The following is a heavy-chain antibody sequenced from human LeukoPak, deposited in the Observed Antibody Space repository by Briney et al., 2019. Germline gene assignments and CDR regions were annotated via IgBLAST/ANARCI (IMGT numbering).Heavy chain of an antibody. CDR3: ARGILGYYYFDL. J-gene: IGHJ2*01. CDR2: MHHSGAT. V-gene: IGHV4-34*01. Sequence: SETLSLPCAVSGGSFSGFYWSWIRQPPGKGLEWIGEMHHSGATSYKPSLRSRVTISGGTSKNQFSLNLNSVTAADTAVYYCARGILGYYYFDLWGRGTLVTVSS. D-gene: IGHD2/OR15-2a*01. CDR1: GGSFSGFY.